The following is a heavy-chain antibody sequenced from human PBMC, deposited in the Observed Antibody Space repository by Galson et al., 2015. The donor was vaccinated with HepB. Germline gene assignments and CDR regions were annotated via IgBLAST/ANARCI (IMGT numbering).Heavy chain of an antibody. CDR3: ARDQGARTGYCSSTSCSLDY. J-gene: IGHJ4*02. CDR1: AFTLSKSS. Sequence: SLRLSCAASAFTLSKSSMHWVRQAPGKGLEWVAVISDDARNKYYVDSVKGRFTSSRDNSKNTLYLQMNSLRVEDTLLYHRARDQGARTGYCSSTSCSLDYWGQGTLVTVSS. D-gene: IGHD2-2*01. CDR2: ISDDARNK. V-gene: IGHV3-30*04.